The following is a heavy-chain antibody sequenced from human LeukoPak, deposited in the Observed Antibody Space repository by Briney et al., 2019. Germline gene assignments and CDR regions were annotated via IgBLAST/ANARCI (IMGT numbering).Heavy chain of an antibody. D-gene: IGHD3-3*01. J-gene: IGHJ6*03. Sequence: PSETLSLTCTVSGGSISSGSYYWSWIRQPAGKGLEWIGRIYTSGSTNYNPSLKSRVTISVDTSKNQFSLKLSSVTAADTAVYYCARDYLNDFWSRGDYYMDVWGKGTTVTVSS. CDR2: IYTSGST. CDR1: GGSISSGSYY. CDR3: ARDYLNDFWSRGDYYMDV. V-gene: IGHV4-61*02.